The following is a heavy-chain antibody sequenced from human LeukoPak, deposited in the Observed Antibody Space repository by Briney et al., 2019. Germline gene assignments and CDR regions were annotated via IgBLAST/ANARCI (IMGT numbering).Heavy chain of an antibody. CDR3: ARGYSTVDY. CDR1: GFTFSDCY. Sequence: GGSLRLSCAASGFTFSDCYMSWIRQAPGKGLEWVSYISTSSSYTNYADSVKGRFTISRANAENSLYLQMNSLRAEDTAVYYCARGYSTVDYWGQGTLVTVSS. J-gene: IGHJ4*02. V-gene: IGHV3-11*03. D-gene: IGHD1-26*01. CDR2: ISTSSSYT.